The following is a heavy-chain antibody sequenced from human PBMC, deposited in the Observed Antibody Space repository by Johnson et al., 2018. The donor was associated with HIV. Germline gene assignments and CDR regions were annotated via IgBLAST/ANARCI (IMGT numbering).Heavy chain of an antibody. CDR2: ISFDGTTK. CDR1: GLNFSDYS. V-gene: IGHV3-30*04. D-gene: IGHD3-22*01. CDR3: ARGRVSMKGVELRGGGFDC. Sequence: QVQLVESGGGVVQPGTSMRLSCVVSGLNFSDYSMHWVRPTPGKGLEWVAVISFDGTTKYYADSVKGRFTISSDNSNNTLYLQMNSLRVEDTALYLCARGRVSMKGVELRGGGFDCWGQGTKVTVSS. J-gene: IGHJ3*01.